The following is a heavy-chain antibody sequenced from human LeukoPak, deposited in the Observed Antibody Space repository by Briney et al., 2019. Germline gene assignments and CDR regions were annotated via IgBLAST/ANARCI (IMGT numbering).Heavy chain of an antibody. D-gene: IGHD3-10*01. CDR3: ARDDYYGSFDY. CDR1: GGSISSYY. V-gene: IGHV4-59*01. CDR2: IYYSGGT. Sequence: SETLSLTCTVSGGSISSYYWSRIRQPPGKGLEWIGYIYYSGGTNYDPSLKSRVTISVDTSKNQFSLKLSSVTAADTAVYYCARDDYYGSFDYWGQGTLVTVSS. J-gene: IGHJ4*02.